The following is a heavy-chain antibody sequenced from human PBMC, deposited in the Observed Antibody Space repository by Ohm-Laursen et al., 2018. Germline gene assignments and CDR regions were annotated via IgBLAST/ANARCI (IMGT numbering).Heavy chain of an antibody. CDR3: AGLVGETSSVDY. CDR1: GGSIRNYY. V-gene: IGHV4-59*01. CDR2: IYYSGST. J-gene: IGHJ4*02. D-gene: IGHD1-26*01. Sequence: SETLSLTCTVSGGSIRNYYWSWIRQTPGKRLEWIGYIYYSGSTNYSPSLKSRVTISLDTSKNQFSLKLSSVTAADTAVYFCAGLVGETSSVDYWGQGTLVTVSS.